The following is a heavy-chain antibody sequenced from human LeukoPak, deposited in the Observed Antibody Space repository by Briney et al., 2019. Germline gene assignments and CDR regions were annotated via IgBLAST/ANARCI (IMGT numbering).Heavy chain of an antibody. CDR2: ISYDGSNK. CDR1: GFTFSSYA. J-gene: IGHJ6*02. D-gene: IGHD2-15*01. V-gene: IGHV3-30-3*01. Sequence: GGSLRLSCAASGFTFSSYAMSWVRQAPGKGLEWVAVISYDGSNKYYADSVKGRFTISRDNSKNTLYLQMNSLRAEDTAVYYCARSVVAPYGMDVWGQGTTVTVSS. CDR3: ARSVVAPYGMDV.